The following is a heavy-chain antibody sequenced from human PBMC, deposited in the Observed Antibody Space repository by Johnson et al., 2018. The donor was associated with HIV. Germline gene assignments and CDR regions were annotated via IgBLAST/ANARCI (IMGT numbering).Heavy chain of an antibody. CDR3: AKDFGYPRPRDAFDI. CDR2: ISYDGSNK. J-gene: IGHJ3*02. D-gene: IGHD5-12*01. V-gene: IGHV3-30*18. Sequence: QVQLVESGGGLVQPGGSLRLSCAASGFTFSSYAMSWVRQAPGKGLEWVTIISYDGSNKYYADSVKGRFTISRDNSKNTLYLQMNSLRAEDTAVYYCAKDFGYPRPRDAFDIWGQGTMVTVSS. CDR1: GFTFSSYA.